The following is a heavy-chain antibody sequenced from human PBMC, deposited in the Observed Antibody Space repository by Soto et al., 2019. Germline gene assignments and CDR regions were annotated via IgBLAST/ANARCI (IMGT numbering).Heavy chain of an antibody. CDR1: GGSISSSNW. CDR2: IYHSGST. D-gene: IGHD3-10*01. CDR3: ARDYMVRGVMRWFDP. Sequence: QVQLQESGPGLVKPSGTLSLTCAVSGGSISSSNWWSWVRQPPGKGLEWIGEIYHSGSTNYNPPLKTRVTISVDKSKNQFSLKLSSVTAADTAVYYCARDYMVRGVMRWFDPWGQGTLVTVSS. V-gene: IGHV4-4*02. J-gene: IGHJ5*02.